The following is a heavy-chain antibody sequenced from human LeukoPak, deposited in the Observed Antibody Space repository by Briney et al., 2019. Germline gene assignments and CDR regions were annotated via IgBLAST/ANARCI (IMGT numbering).Heavy chain of an antibody. D-gene: IGHD3-22*01. CDR3: ARHTPKKYYYDSSGYSNAFDI. V-gene: IGHV4-39*01. CDR1: GGSISSSSYY. Sequence: SETLSLTCTVSGGSISSSSYYWGWIRQPPGKELEWIGSIYYSGSTYYNPSLKSRVTISVDTSKSQFSLRLSSVTAADTAVYYCARHTPKKYYYDSSGYSNAFDIWGQGTMVTVSS. CDR2: IYYSGST. J-gene: IGHJ3*02.